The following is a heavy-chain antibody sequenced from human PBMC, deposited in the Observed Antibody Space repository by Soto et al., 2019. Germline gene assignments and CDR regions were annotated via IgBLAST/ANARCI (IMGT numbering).Heavy chain of an antibody. D-gene: IGHD3-16*01. J-gene: IGHJ4*02. CDR3: ARGAVMPDS. Sequence: EVQLLESGGGLEQPGGSLRLSCAASGFTFDSFAMTWVRQAPGKGLEWVSAISASGGSTFYADSVKGRFTISRDSSKNTLYLQMNCLRAEDTAVYYCARGAVMPDSWGQGTLVTVSS. CDR1: GFTFDSFA. CDR2: ISASGGST. V-gene: IGHV3-23*01.